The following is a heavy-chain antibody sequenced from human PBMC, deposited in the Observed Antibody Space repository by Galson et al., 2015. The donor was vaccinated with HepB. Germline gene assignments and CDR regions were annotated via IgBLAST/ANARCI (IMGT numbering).Heavy chain of an antibody. J-gene: IGHJ4*02. Sequence: SVKVSCKASGYTFTSYGISWVRQAPGQGLEWMGWISAYNGNTNYAQKLQGRVTMTTDTSTSTAYMELRSLRSDDTAVYYCARAPPTTVTTGVLGYWGQGTLVTVSS. CDR1: GYTFTSYG. D-gene: IGHD4-11*01. CDR3: ARAPPTTVTTGVLGY. CDR2: ISAYNGNT. V-gene: IGHV1-18*04.